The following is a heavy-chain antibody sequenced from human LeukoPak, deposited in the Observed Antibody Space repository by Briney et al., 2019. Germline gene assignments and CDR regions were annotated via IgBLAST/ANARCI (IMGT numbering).Heavy chain of an antibody. CDR2: IIPIFGTA. CDR1: GDTFSSYA. V-gene: IGHV1-69*05. CDR3: ARAGGYSYGYTNDAFDI. D-gene: IGHD5-18*01. J-gene: IGHJ3*02. Sequence: SVKVSCKASGDTFSSYAISWVRQAPGQGLEWMGGIIPIFGTANYAQKFQGRVTITTDESTSTAYMELSSLRSEDTAVYYCARAGGYSYGYTNDAFDIWGQGTMVTVSS.